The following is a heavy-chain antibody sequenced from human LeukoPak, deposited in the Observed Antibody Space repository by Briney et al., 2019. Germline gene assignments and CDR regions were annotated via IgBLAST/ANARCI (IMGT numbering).Heavy chain of an antibody. J-gene: IGHJ4*02. CDR3: AKGGKWDVTPFDY. D-gene: IGHD1-26*01. CDR2: ISGGGGST. Sequence: TISGGGGSTYYADSVKGRFTISRDNSKNTLYLQVNSLRAEDTAVYYCAKGGKWDVTPFDYWGQGTLVTVSS. V-gene: IGHV3-23*01.